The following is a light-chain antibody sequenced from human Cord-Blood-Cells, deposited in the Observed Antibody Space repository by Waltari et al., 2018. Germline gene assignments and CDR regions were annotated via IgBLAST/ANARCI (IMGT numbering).Light chain of an antibody. Sequence: EIVLTQSPGTLSLSPGERASFSCRASQSVSSSYLAWYQQKPGQAPRLLIYGASSRATGIPDRFSGSGSGTDFTLTISRLEPEDFAVHYCQQYGSSYTFGQGTKLEIK. V-gene: IGKV3-20*01. J-gene: IGKJ2*01. CDR1: QSVSSSY. CDR2: GAS. CDR3: QQYGSSYT.